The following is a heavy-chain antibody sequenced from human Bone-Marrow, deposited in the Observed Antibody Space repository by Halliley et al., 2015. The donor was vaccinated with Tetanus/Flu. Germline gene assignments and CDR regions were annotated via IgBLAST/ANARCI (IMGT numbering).Heavy chain of an antibody. CDR1: GGSFGDSGYY. D-gene: IGHD1-26*01. CDR2: IIPYGNI. V-gene: IGHV4-34*12. J-gene: IGHJ3*02. Sequence: TLSLTCAVYGGSFGDSGYYWNWCRQPPGKGLEWIGEIIPYGNINYNQSLQSRVTISVDTSKNQFSLKLSSVSAADTAVYYCARQNVGTSSYIGAVDIWGQGTMVTVSS. CDR3: ARQNVGTSSYIGAVDI.